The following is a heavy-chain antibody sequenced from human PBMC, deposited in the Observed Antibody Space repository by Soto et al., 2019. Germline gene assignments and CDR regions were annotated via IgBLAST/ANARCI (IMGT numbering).Heavy chain of an antibody. Sequence: QVQLQESGPGLVKPSQTLSLTCTVSGGSISSDGYYWSWIRQHPGKGLERFGYIYYSGSTYYNLSLKSRVTISVDTSKNQFYLKLSSVTAVDTAVYYCGRGIAARQGDWFDPWGQGTLVTVSS. CDR2: IYYSGST. V-gene: IGHV4-31*03. J-gene: IGHJ5*02. CDR1: GGSISSDGYY. D-gene: IGHD6-6*01. CDR3: GRGIAARQGDWFDP.